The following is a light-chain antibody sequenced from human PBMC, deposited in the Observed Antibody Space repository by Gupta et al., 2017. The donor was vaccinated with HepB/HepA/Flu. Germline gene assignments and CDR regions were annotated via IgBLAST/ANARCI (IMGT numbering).Light chain of an antibody. J-gene: IGLJ3*02. CDR1: SSNIGAGYD. CDR2: GNS. V-gene: IGLV1-40*01. Sequence: QSVLTQPPSVSGAPGHRVTISCTGSSSNIGAGYDVHWYQQLPGTAPKLLIYGNSNRPSGVPDRFSGSKSGTSDSLAITGLQAEDEADYYCQSYDSSLSGGVFGGGTKLTVL. CDR3: QSYDSSLSGGV.